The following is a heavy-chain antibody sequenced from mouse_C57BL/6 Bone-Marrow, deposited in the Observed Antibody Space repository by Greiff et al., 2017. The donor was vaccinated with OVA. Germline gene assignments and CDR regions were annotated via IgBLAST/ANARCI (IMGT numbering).Heavy chain of an antibody. CDR2: IDPSDSYT. V-gene: IGHV1-59*01. Sequence: QVQLQQPGAELVRPGTSVKLSCKASGYTFTSYWLHWVQQRPGQGLEWIGVIDPSDSYTNYHQKFKGKATLTVDTSSSTAYMQLSSLTSEDSAVDDCARDYYGSSPQDWGQGTLVTVSA. D-gene: IGHD1-1*01. J-gene: IGHJ3*01. CDR3: ARDYYGSSPQD. CDR1: GYTFTSYW.